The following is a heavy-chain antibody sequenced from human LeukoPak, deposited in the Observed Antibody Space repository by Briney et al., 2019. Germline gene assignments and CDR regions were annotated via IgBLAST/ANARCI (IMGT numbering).Heavy chain of an antibody. J-gene: IGHJ4*02. CDR3: ARKGYGRVYDY. CDR1: GGTFSSYA. V-gene: IGHV1-69*05. D-gene: IGHD2-15*01. Sequence: ASVKVSCKASGGTFSSYAISWVRQAPGQGLEWMGGIIPIFGTANYAKKFQGRVTITTDESTSTAYMELSSLRSEDTAVYYCARKGYGRVYDYWGQGTLVTVSS. CDR2: IIPIFGTA.